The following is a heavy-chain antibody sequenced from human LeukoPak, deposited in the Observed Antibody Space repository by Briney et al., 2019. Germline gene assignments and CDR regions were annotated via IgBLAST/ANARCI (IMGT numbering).Heavy chain of an antibody. CDR1: GFTFSSFA. CDR3: VKDDSYYYDSGIYPY. CDR2: ISNNGGST. Sequence: GGSLRLSCSASGFTFSSFALHWVRQAPGKGLEYVSGISNNGGSTYYADSVTGRFTIPRDNSKNTLYLQMGSLRAEDTAIYYCVKDDSYYYDSGIYPYWGQGTLVTVST. V-gene: IGHV3-64D*06. J-gene: IGHJ4*02. D-gene: IGHD3-10*01.